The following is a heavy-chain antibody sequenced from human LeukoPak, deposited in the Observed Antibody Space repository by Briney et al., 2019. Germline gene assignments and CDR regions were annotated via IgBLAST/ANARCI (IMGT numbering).Heavy chain of an antibody. CDR3: ARDGSSWAGGWFDP. V-gene: IGHV4-59*01. J-gene: IGHJ5*02. Sequence: SETLSLTCTVSGGSISSYYWSWIRQPPGKGLEWIGYIYYSGSTNYNPSLKSRVTISVVTSKNQFSLKLSSVTAADTAVYYCARDGSSWAGGWFDPWGQGTLVTVSS. D-gene: IGHD6-13*01. CDR1: GGSISSYY. CDR2: IYYSGST.